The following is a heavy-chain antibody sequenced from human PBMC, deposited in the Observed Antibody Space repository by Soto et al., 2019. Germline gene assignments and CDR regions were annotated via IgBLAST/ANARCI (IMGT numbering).Heavy chain of an antibody. D-gene: IGHD1-26*01. CDR2: IWYDGSNK. V-gene: IGHV3-33*01. CDR1: GFTFSSYG. J-gene: IGHJ3*02. Sequence: QVQLVESGGGVVQPGRSLRLSCAASGFTFSSYGMHWVRQAPGKGLEWVAVIWYDGSNKYYADSVKGRFTISRDNSKNTLYLQMNSLRAADTAVYYCARDPAEGGAAFDIWGQGTMVTVSS. CDR3: ARDPAEGGAAFDI.